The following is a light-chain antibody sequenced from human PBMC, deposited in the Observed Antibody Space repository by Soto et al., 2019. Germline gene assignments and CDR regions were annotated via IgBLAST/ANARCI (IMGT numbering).Light chain of an antibody. V-gene: IGKV1-39*01. CDR3: HQSYSTPLYT. CDR1: QSISNY. J-gene: IGKJ2*01. Sequence: DIQMTQSPSSLSASVGDRVTITCRANQSISNYLNWYQQKPGKAPKLLIYAAFSLQSGVPSRFSGSASGTDFTLTISTLQPEDFATYYCHQSYSTPLYTFGQGTKLEIK. CDR2: AAF.